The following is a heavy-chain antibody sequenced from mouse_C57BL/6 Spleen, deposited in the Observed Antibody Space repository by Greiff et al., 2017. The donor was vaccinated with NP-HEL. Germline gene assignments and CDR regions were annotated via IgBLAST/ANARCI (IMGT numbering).Heavy chain of an antibody. CDR3: ARLNWDYAMDY. Sequence: EVHLVESGGGLVQPGGSLSLSCAASGFTFTDYYMSWVRQPPGKALEWLGFIRNKANGYTTEYSASVKGRFTISRDNSQSILYLQMNALRAEDSATYYCARLNWDYAMDYWGQGTSVTVSS. J-gene: IGHJ4*01. D-gene: IGHD4-1*01. CDR1: GFTFTDYY. CDR2: IRNKANGYTT. V-gene: IGHV7-3*01.